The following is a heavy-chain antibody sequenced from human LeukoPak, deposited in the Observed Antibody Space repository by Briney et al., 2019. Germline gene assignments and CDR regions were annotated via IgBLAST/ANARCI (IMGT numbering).Heavy chain of an antibody. D-gene: IGHD6-19*01. CDR3: ARETGWYDY. V-gene: IGHV3-23*01. CDR1: GFTFSSYA. J-gene: IGHJ4*02. Sequence: GGSLRLSCAASGFTFSSYAMSWVRQAPGKGLEWVSSISGSGSSTYYADSVKGRFTISRDNAKDSLYLQMNSLRAEDTAVYYCARETGWYDYWGQGTLVTVSS. CDR2: ISGSGSST.